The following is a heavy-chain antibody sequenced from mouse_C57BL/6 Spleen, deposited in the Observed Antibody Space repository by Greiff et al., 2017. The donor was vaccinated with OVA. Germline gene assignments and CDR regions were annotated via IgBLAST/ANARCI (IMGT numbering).Heavy chain of an antibody. CDR2: ILPGSGST. J-gene: IGHJ1*03. CDR3: ARCPDYYGSSDWYFDV. V-gene: IGHV1-9*01. CDR1: GYTFTGYW. Sequence: QVTLKESGAELMKPGASVKLSCKATGYTFTGYWIEWVKQRPGHGLEWIGEILPGSGSTNYNEKFKGKATFTADTSSNTAYMQLSSLTTEDSAIYYCARCPDYYGSSDWYFDVWGTGTTVTVSS. D-gene: IGHD1-1*01.